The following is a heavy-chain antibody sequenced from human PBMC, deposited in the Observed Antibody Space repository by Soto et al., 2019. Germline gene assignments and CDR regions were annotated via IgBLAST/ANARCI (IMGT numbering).Heavy chain of an antibody. Sequence: QVQLVQSGAEVKKPGSSVKVSCKASGGTFSSYTISWVRQAPGQGLEWTGRIIPILGIANYAQKFQGRVTITADKSTRTAYMELSSLRSEDTAVSYCARGIAVASMDVWGKGTTVTVCS. V-gene: IGHV1-69*02. CDR2: IIPILGIA. CDR3: ARGIAVASMDV. D-gene: IGHD6-19*01. J-gene: IGHJ6*04. CDR1: GGTFSSYT.